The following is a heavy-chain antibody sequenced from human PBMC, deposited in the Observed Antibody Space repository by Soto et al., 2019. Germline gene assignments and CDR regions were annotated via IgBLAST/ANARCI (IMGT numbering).Heavy chain of an antibody. CDR3: ARGMDWVPYYFDY. Sequence: TSETLSLTCTVSGGSISSSSYYWGWIRQPPGKGLEWIGSIYYSGSTYYNPSLKSRVTISVDTSKNQFSLKLSSVTAADTAVYYCARGMDWVPYYFDYWGQGTLVTVSS. CDR1: GGSISSSSYY. D-gene: IGHD2-2*03. CDR2: IYYSGST. V-gene: IGHV4-39*07. J-gene: IGHJ4*02.